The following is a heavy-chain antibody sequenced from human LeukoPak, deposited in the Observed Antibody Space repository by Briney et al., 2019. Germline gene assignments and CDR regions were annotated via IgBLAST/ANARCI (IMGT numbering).Heavy chain of an antibody. Sequence: GESLKISCKGSGYRFTSYWINWVRQMPGKGLGWMGRIDPSDSYTNYSPSFQGHVTISADKSISTAYLQWSGLKASDTAIYYCARLAYSSGWHDYWGQGTLVTVSS. CDR2: IDPSDSYT. CDR1: GYRFTSYW. J-gene: IGHJ4*02. V-gene: IGHV5-10-1*01. D-gene: IGHD6-19*01. CDR3: ARLAYSSGWHDY.